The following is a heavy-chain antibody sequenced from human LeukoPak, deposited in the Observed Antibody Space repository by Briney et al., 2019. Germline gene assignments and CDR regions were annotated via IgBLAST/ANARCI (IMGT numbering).Heavy chain of an antibody. CDR1: GFTFSSYA. CDR3: ARIGQWLALFDY. V-gene: IGHV3-23*01. Sequence: GGSLRLSCAASGFTFSSYAMSWVRQAPGKGLEWVSAINGSGGSTYYADSVKGRFTISRDNSKNTLYLQMNSLRAEDTAVYYCARIGQWLALFDYWGQGTLVTVSS. D-gene: IGHD6-19*01. CDR2: INGSGGST. J-gene: IGHJ4*02.